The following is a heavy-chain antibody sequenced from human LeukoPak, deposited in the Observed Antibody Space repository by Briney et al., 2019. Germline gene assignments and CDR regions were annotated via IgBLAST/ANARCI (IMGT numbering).Heavy chain of an antibody. J-gene: IGHJ4*02. CDR1: GGSITSGTYY. D-gene: IGHD3-3*01. V-gene: IGHV4-30-2*01. CDR2: ILHSGST. Sequence: SETLSLTCDVSGGSITSGTYYWSWIRQPPGKGLEWIGYILHSGSTYQNPSLKSRVITSVDTSKSQFSLKLSSVTAADTAVYYCARTRDFWNGYFDYWGQGTLVTVSS. CDR3: ARTRDFWNGYFDY.